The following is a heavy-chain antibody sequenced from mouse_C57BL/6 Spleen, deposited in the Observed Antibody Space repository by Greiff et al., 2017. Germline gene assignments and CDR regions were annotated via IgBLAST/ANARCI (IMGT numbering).Heavy chain of an antibody. V-gene: IGHV1-55*01. D-gene: IGHD1-1*01. CDR2: IYPGSGST. J-gene: IGHJ1*03. CDR3: ARYDYGSSYWYFDV. CDR1: GYTFTSYW. Sequence: QVHVKQPGAELVKPGASVKMSCKASGYTFTSYWITWVKQRPGQGLEWIGDIYPGSGSTNYNEKFKSKATLTVDTSSSTAYMQLSSLTSENSAVYYCARYDYGSSYWYFDVWGTGTTVTVSS.